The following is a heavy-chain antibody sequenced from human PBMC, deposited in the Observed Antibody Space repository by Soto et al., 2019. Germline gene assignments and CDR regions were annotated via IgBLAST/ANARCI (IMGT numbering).Heavy chain of an antibody. CDR3: AKDGASSSWFGWFDP. D-gene: IGHD6-13*01. V-gene: IGHV3-9*01. Sequence: GGSLRLSCAASGFTFDDYAMHWVRQAPGKGLEWVSGISWNSGSIGYADSVKGRFTISRDNAKNSLYLQMNSLRAEDTALYYCAKDGASSSWFGWFDPWGQGTLVTVSS. CDR2: ISWNSGSI. CDR1: GFTFDDYA. J-gene: IGHJ5*02.